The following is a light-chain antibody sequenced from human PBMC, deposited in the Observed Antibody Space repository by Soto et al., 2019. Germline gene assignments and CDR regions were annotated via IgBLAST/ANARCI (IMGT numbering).Light chain of an antibody. Sequence: EIVVTQSPGILSVSPGDRATLSCRASQSVSTNLAWYQQKPGQAPTLLIYAVSTRATGIPARFTGSGSGTDFTLTISSLQSEDFAVYYCQEYSKWPLFTFGPGTRVDIK. CDR3: QEYSKWPLFT. J-gene: IGKJ3*01. CDR1: QSVSTN. V-gene: IGKV3-15*01. CDR2: AVS.